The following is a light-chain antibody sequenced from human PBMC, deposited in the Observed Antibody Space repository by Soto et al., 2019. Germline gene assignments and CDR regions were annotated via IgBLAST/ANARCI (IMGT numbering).Light chain of an antibody. Sequence: EIVLTQSPGILSLSPGERASLSCGASQSITSSFLAWYQQKPGQAPRLLIYSASSRATGIPDRFSGSGSGADYTLTISRLEPEDSAMYYCQQYGYSFWTFGQGTKVDIK. V-gene: IGKV3-20*01. CDR1: QSITSSF. CDR3: QQYGYSFWT. CDR2: SAS. J-gene: IGKJ1*01.